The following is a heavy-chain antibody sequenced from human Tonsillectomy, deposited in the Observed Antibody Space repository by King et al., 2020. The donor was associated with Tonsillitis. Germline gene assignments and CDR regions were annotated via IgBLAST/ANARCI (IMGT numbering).Heavy chain of an antibody. J-gene: IGHJ3*01. CDR3: AKDMVPVGRGYAFDF. Sequence: QLVQSGGGLVQPGRSLRLSCAASGFTFDDYAMHWVRQAPGKGLEWVSGSSWNTGTLGYADSVKGRFSISRDNAKNSLYLQMNSLRAEDTALYYCAKDMVPVGRGYAFDFWGQGTMVTVSS. CDR1: GFTFDDYA. V-gene: IGHV3-9*01. CDR2: SSWNTGTL. D-gene: IGHD1-26*01.